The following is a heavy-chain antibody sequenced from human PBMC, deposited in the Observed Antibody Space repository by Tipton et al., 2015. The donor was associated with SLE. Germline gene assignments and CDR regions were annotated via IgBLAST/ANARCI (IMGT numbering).Heavy chain of an antibody. J-gene: IGHJ3*02. V-gene: IGHV4-39*07. CDR2: IYYSGST. D-gene: IGHD2-15*01. CDR1: GGSISSSSYY. Sequence: TLSLTCTVSGGSISSSSYYWGWIRQPPGKGLEWIGSIYYSGSTYYNPSLKSRVTISVDTSKNQFSLKLSSVTAADTAVYYCARGGPVVVVAADAFDIWGQGTMVTVSS. CDR3: ARGGPVVVVAADAFDI.